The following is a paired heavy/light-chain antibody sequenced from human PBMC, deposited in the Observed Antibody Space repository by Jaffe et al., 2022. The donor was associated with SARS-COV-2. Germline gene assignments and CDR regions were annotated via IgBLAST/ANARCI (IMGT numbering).Heavy chain of an antibody. CDR1: DFSLSNARMG. CDR2: IFSNDEK. CDR3: ARIRRFYGEVGGLFDS. J-gene: IGHJ4*02. D-gene: IGHD4-17*01. Sequence: QVTLRESGPVLVKPTETLTLTCTVSDFSLSNARMGVTWIRQPPGKALEWVAHIFSNDEKSYSESLKTRVTISKDTSARQVVLSLTDVRPADTGTYYCARIRRFYGEVGGLFDSWGQGVLVTVSS. V-gene: IGHV2-26*01.
Light chain of an antibody. Sequence: ELVMTQSPATLSVSPGETVTLSCRASQSVSDNLAWYQHRPGQAPRLLIYGASTRATGTPARFSAKGSGTDFTLTINSLQSEDFAIYYCQQYNNWPRVTFGQGTKVEIK. CDR1: QSVSDN. V-gene: IGKV3-15*01. CDR3: QQYNNWPRVT. CDR2: GAS. J-gene: IGKJ1*01.